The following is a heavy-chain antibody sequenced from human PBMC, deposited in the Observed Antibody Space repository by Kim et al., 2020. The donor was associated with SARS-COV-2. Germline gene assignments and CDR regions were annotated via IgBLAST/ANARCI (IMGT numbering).Heavy chain of an antibody. CDR3: ARATFYDFWSGNAFDI. CDR2: IYYSGST. CDR1: GGSISSGGYY. V-gene: IGHV4-31*03. Sequence: SETLSLTCTVSGGSISSGGYYWSWIRQHPGKGLEWIGYIYYSGSTYYNPPLKSRVTISVDTSKNQFSLKLSSVTAADTAVYYCARATFYDFWSGNAFDIWGQGTMVTVSS. J-gene: IGHJ3*02. D-gene: IGHD3-3*01.